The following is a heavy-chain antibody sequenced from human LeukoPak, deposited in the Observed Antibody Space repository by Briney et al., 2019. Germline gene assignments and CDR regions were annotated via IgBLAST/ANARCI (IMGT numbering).Heavy chain of an antibody. Sequence: PGGSLRLSCAASGXTFSSYGMHWVRQAPGKGLEWVSVMWFDGSNKYSADSVKGRFTISRDNSKNTLYLQMNSLRADDTAMYYCARGELATGGYYFDYWGQGTLVTVSS. CDR1: GXTFSSYG. J-gene: IGHJ4*02. V-gene: IGHV3-33*01. CDR3: ARGELATGGYYFDY. D-gene: IGHD5-12*01. CDR2: MWFDGSNK.